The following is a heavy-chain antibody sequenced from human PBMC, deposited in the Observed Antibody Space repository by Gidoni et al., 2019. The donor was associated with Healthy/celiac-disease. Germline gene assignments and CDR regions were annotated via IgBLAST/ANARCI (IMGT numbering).Heavy chain of an antibody. J-gene: IGHJ6*02. Sequence: EVQLVQSGAEVKKPGESLKISCKGSGYSFTSYWIGWVRQMPGNGLEWMGIIYPGASDTRYSPSFQGQVTISADKSISTAYLQWSSLKASDTAMYYCARLTEGYSYGHYYYYGMDVWGQGTTVTVSS. CDR3: ARLTEGYSYGHYYYYGMDV. D-gene: IGHD5-18*01. V-gene: IGHV5-51*01. CDR1: GYSFTSYW. CDR2: IYPGASDT.